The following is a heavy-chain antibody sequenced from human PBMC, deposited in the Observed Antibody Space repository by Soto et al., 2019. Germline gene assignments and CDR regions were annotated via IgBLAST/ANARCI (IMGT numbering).Heavy chain of an antibody. CDR3: TRSSWYEYYYGMDG. CDR2: IRSKANSYAT. D-gene: IGHD6-13*01. J-gene: IGHJ6*04. CDR1: GVSFSGSA. V-gene: IGHV3-73*01. Sequence: VWTMRLSRSASGVSFSGSAMQWFRQASGKGLEWVGRIRSKANSYATAYAASVKGRFTISRDDSKNTAYLQMNSLKTEDTAVYYWTRSSWYEYYYGMDGWAKRSKVTVSS.